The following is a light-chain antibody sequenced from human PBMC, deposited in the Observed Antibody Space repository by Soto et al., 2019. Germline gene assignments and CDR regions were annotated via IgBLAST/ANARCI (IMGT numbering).Light chain of an antibody. CDR2: AAS. J-gene: IGKJ1*01. CDR1: QSISGY. Sequence: DIQMTQSPSSLSASVGDRVSIAFRASQSISGYLNWYQQKPGKAPKLVIYAASSLQSGVPSRFSGSGAGTDFTLTISSLQPEDFATDYCQQSYSTPRTFGQGTKV. V-gene: IGKV1-39*01. CDR3: QQSYSTPRT.